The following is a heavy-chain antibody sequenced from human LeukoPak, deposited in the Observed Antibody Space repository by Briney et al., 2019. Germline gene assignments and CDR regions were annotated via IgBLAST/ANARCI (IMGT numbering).Heavy chain of an antibody. V-gene: IGHV3-23*01. CDR1: GFTFSSYA. CDR2: ISGSGGST. Sequence: GGSLRLSCAASGFTFSSYAMSWVRQAPRKGLEWVSAISGSGGSTYYADSVKGRFTISRDNSKNTLYLQMNSLRAEDTAVYYCATWDYYDSSAFDYWGQGTLVTVSS. J-gene: IGHJ4*02. D-gene: IGHD3-22*01. CDR3: ATWDYYDSSAFDY.